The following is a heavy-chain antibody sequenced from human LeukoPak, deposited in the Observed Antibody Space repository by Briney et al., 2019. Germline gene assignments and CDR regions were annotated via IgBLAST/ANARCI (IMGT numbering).Heavy chain of an antibody. CDR1: GYSFTSYW. D-gene: IGHD3-16*01. Sequence: GESLKISFKGSGYSFTSYWIGWVRPMPGKGLEWMGIIYPGDSDTRYSPSFQGQVTISADKSISTAYLQWSSLKASDTAMYYCALGVWGSYIRHYYFDYWGQGTLVTVSS. CDR2: IYPGDSDT. V-gene: IGHV5-51*01. CDR3: ALGVWGSYIRHYYFDY. J-gene: IGHJ4*02.